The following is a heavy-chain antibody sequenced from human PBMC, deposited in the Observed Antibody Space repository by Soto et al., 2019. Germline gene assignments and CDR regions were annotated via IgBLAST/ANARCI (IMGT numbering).Heavy chain of an antibody. Sequence: QLQLQESGPGLVKPSETLSLTCTVSGGSISSRNYYWGWIRQPPGKGLEWMVTINYSGTTYYNPSLKSRVTISVDTSKNQYSLKLNSVTAADTAVYYCARHYGPPGDFSDSSGSFASWGQGTLVPVSS. V-gene: IGHV4-39*01. CDR2: INYSGTT. D-gene: IGHD3-22*01. CDR1: GGSISSRNYY. CDR3: ARHYGPPGDFSDSSGSFAS. J-gene: IGHJ4*02.